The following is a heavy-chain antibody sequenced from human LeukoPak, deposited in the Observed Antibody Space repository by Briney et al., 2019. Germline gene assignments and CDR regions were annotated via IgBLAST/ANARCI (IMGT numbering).Heavy chain of an antibody. Sequence: PGGSLRLSCAASGFTFSSYGMHWVRQAPGKGLEWVAVISYDGSNKYYADSVKGRFTISRDNSKNTLYLQMNSLRVEDTAVYYCATHMTTVTTPFDYWGQGTLVTVSS. D-gene: IGHD4-17*01. CDR1: GFTFSSYG. V-gene: IGHV3-30*03. CDR2: ISYDGSNK. CDR3: ATHMTTVTTPFDY. J-gene: IGHJ4*02.